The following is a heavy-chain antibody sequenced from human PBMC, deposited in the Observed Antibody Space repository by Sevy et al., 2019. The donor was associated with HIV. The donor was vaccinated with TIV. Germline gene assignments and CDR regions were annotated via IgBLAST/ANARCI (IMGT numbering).Heavy chain of an antibody. CDR2: INPNSGGT. D-gene: IGHD2-15*01. CDR1: GYTFTGYY. V-gene: IGHV1-2*02. Sequence: ASVKVSCKASGYTFTGYYMHWVLQAPGQGLEWMGWINPNSGGTNYAQKFQGRVTMTRDTSISTAYMELSRLRSDDTAVYYCARAAQYCSGGSCYGPGDYYYGMDVWGQGTTVTVSS. J-gene: IGHJ6*02. CDR3: ARAAQYCSGGSCYGPGDYYYGMDV.